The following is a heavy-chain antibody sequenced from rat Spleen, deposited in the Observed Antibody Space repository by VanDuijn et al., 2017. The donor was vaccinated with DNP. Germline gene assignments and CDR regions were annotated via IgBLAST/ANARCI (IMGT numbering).Heavy chain of an antibody. Sequence: EVQRVACGGGLVQPGRSMKLSCVASGFTFNNYWMNWVRQAPGWGVEWVVSITHYGGNIYYPDSVKGRITIPRDNAKSTLYLQMDSLRSEDTATYYCATGYSDGTPPGGWGQGVMVTVSS. V-gene: IGHV5-31*01. J-gene: IGHJ2*01. CDR3: ATGYSDGTPPGG. CDR1: GFTFNNYW. D-gene: IGHD1-12*02. CDR2: ITHYGGNI.